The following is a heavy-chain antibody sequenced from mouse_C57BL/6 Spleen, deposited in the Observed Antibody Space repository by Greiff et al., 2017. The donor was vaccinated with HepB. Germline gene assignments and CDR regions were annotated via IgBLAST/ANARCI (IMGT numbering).Heavy chain of an antibody. V-gene: IGHV2-2*01. Sequence: QVQLKESGPGLVQPSQSLSITCTVSGFSLTSYGVHWVRQSPGKGLEWLGVIWSGGSTDYNAAFISRLSISKDNSKSQVFFKMNSLQADDTAIYYCARNRDYYGSSYDYAMDYWGQGTSVTVSS. CDR1: GFSLTSYG. CDR3: ARNRDYYGSSYDYAMDY. D-gene: IGHD1-1*01. J-gene: IGHJ4*01. CDR2: IWSGGST.